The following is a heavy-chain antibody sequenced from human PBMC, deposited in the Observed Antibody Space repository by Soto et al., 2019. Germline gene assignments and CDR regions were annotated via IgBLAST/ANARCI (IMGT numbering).Heavy chain of an antibody. J-gene: IGHJ4*02. CDR2: IYTSGST. CDR3: ARDGDYYGSGSYLL. D-gene: IGHD3-10*01. CDR1: GGSISSYY. V-gene: IGHV4-4*07. Sequence: SETLSLTCTVSGGSISSYYWSWIRQPAGKGLEWIGRIYTSGSTNYNPSLKSRVTMSVDTSKNQFSLKLSSVTAADTAVYYCARDGDYYGSGSYLLWGQGTMVTVSS.